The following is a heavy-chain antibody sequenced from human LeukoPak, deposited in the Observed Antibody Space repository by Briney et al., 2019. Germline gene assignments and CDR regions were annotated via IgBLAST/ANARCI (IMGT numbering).Heavy chain of an antibody. V-gene: IGHV3-48*01. Sequence: GGCLRLSCAASGFTFSSYSMNWVRRAPGKGLEWVSYVSSSSSTIYYADSVKGRFTISRDNAKNSLYLQMNSLRAEDTAVYYCARDTGGGYSCYDCWGQGTLVTVSS. D-gene: IGHD5-18*01. CDR3: ARDTGGGYSCYDC. J-gene: IGHJ4*02. CDR2: VSSSSSTI. CDR1: GFTFSSYS.